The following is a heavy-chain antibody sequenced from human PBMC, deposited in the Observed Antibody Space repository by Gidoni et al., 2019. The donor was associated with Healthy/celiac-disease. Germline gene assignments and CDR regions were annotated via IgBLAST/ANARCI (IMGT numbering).Heavy chain of an antibody. CDR2: IFAHDEK. CDR3: ARSEQWPPFFDY. J-gene: IGHJ4*02. V-gene: IGHV2-26*01. D-gene: IGHD6-19*01. Sequence: QGTLKESGPVLVKPTETLTLTCTASGCSLSKARMGVSWIRQPPGKALEWLALIFAHDEKSYSTSLKSRLPISKDTSKRQVVLTLTNMDPVDTATYYCARSEQWPPFFDYWGQGTLVTVSS. CDR1: GCSLSKARMG.